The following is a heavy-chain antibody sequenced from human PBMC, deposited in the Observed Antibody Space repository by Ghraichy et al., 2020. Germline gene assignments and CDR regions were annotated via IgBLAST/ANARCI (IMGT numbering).Heavy chain of an antibody. J-gene: IGHJ4*02. V-gene: IGHV3-23*01. CDR2: IGQSAGST. CDR1: GFTFSSYA. Sequence: GGSLRLSCAASGFTFSSYAMSWVRQAPGKGLEWVSVIGQSAGSTYYADSVKGRFTISRDNFKNTLYLQMNSLRAEDTAVYYCAKDRPPSSSGYSSRWWVWGQGTLVTVSS. D-gene: IGHD6-13*01. CDR3: AKDRPPSSSGYSSRWWV.